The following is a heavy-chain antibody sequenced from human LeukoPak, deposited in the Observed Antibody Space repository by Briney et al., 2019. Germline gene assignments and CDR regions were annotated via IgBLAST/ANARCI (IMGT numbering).Heavy chain of an antibody. Sequence: GGSLRLSCAASGFSCSSYGMHWVRQAPGKGLEWVAMISYDGKSQHYGDSVKGRFTISRDNSKNTVYLQMNSLRPEDSAMYYCAKDLYGGGWYNYFDPWGQGTRVTVSS. CDR2: ISYDGKSQ. CDR1: GFSCSSYG. J-gene: IGHJ5*02. CDR3: AKDLYGGGWYNYFDP. V-gene: IGHV3-30*18. D-gene: IGHD6-19*01.